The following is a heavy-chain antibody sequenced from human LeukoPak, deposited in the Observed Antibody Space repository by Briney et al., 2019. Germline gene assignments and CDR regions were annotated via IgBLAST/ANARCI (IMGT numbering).Heavy chain of an antibody. CDR1: GFTFSSYG. V-gene: IGHV3-30*02. J-gene: IGHJ4*02. Sequence: GGSLRLSCAASGFTFSSYGMHWVRQAPGKGLEWVAFIRYDGSNKYYADSVKGRFTISRDNSKNTLYLQTNSLRAEDSAVYYCAKDKGFGTGTLDYWGQGTLVTVSS. CDR2: IRYDGSNK. D-gene: IGHD1-1*01. CDR3: AKDKGFGTGTLDY.